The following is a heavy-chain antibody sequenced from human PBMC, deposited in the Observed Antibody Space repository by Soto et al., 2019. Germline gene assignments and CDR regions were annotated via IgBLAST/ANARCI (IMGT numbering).Heavy chain of an antibody. Sequence: PSETLSLTCAVSGYSISTGFNWAWIRQPPGKALEWIGYVYHTGNAYPKPSLKSRVTISLDRSKNQFSLKMTSVTAADTALYYCASRPFYYYGLDVWGQGATVTVSS. CDR3: ASRPFYYYGLDV. CDR1: GYSISTGFN. V-gene: IGHV4-38-2*01. J-gene: IGHJ6*02. CDR2: VYHTGNA.